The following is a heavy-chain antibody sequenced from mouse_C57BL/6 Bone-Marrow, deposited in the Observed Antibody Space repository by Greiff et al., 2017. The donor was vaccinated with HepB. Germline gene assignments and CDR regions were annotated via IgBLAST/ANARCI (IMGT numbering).Heavy chain of an antibody. CDR1: GYTFTDYY. D-gene: IGHD1-1*01. J-gene: IGHJ3*01. CDR2: IYPGSGNT. Sequence: QVQLQQSGAELVRPGASVKLSCKASGYTFTDYYINWVKQRPGQGLEWIARIYPGSGNTYYNEKFKGKATLTAEKSSSTAYMQLSSLTSEDSAVYCCATDYGSSYVASWFAYWGQGTLVTVSA. CDR3: ATDYGSSYVASWFAY. V-gene: IGHV1-76*01.